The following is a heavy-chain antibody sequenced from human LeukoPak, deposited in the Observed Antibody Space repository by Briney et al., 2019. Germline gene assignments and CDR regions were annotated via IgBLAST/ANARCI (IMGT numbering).Heavy chain of an antibody. Sequence: SETLSLTCTVSGGSISSSSYYWGCIRQPPGKGLEWIGSIYYSGSTYYNPSLKSRVTISVDTSKNEFSLKLSSVTAADTAVYYCAREGVLRYFDWTYYYGMDVWGQGTTVTVSS. CDR2: IYYSGST. V-gene: IGHV4-39*07. J-gene: IGHJ6*02. CDR1: GGSISSSSYY. D-gene: IGHD3-9*01. CDR3: AREGVLRYFDWTYYYGMDV.